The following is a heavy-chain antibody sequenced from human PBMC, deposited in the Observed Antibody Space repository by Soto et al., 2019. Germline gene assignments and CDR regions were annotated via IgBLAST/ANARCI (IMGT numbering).Heavy chain of an antibody. CDR1: GYTFTNSG. CDR2: ISTDNGNT. D-gene: IGHD3-3*01. J-gene: IGHJ6*02. CDR3: ARDQGITTFGVYCMYYYGMDV. V-gene: IGHV1-18*01. Sequence: QVQLVQSGAEVKKPGASVKVSCKASGYTFTNSGISWVRQAPGQGLEWMGWISTDNGNTNYAQHLQGRVSMTTDTSTSTAYMDLRSLRSDDTAVYYCARDQGITTFGVYCMYYYGMDVWGQGTTVTVSS.